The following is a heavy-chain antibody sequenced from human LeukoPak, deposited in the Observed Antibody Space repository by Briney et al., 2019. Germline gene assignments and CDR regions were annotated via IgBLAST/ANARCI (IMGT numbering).Heavy chain of an antibody. V-gene: IGHV3-21*01. Sequence: GGSLRLSCAASGFTFSSYSMNWVRQAPGKGLEWVSSISSSSSYIYYADSVKGRFTISRDNAKNSLYLQMNSLRAEDTAVYYCASEEVTTLFDYWGQGTLVTVSS. J-gene: IGHJ4*02. D-gene: IGHD4-17*01. CDR2: ISSSSSYI. CDR1: GFTFSSYS. CDR3: ASEEVTTLFDY.